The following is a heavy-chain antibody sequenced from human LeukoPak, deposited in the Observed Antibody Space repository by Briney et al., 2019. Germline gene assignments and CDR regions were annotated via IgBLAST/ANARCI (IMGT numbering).Heavy chain of an antibody. J-gene: IGHJ6*02. D-gene: IGHD4-11*01. CDR1: GGPFSEYY. Sequence: PSETLSLTCAVYGGPFSEYYWSWIRQPPGNGLEWIGEINHSGSTNYNPSLKSRVTILLDKSKNQFSLKLSSVTAADTAVYYCARGFDYSRYYGMDVWGQGTTVTVSS. CDR3: ARGFDYSRYYGMDV. V-gene: IGHV4-34*01. CDR2: INHSGST.